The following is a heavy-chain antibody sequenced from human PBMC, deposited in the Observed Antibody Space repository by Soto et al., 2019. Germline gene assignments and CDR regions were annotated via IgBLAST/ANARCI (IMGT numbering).Heavy chain of an antibody. J-gene: IGHJ6*02. CDR1: GFTFTNSA. D-gene: IGHD5-12*01. CDR3: ARDEEMATIKYYYGMDV. V-gene: IGHV1-58*01. Sequence: GASVKVSCKASGFTFTNSAVQWVRQARGQRLEWIGWIVVGSGNTNYAQKFQERVTITADESTSTAYMELSSLRSEDTAVYYCARDEEMATIKYYYGMDVWGQGTTVTVSS. CDR2: IVVGSGNT.